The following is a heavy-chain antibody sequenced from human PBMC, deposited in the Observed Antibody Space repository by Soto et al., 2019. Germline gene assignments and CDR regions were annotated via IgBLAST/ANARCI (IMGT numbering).Heavy chain of an antibody. CDR1: GFTFTSSA. V-gene: IGHV1-58*01. CDR2: IVVGSGNT. D-gene: IGHD6-19*01. CDR3: AAVPGIAVAGPIDY. Sequence: ASVKVSCKASGFTFTSSAVQWVRQARGQRLEWIGWIVVGSGNTNYAQKFQERVTITRDMSTSTAYMELSSLRSEDTAVYYCAAVPGIAVAGPIDYWGQGTLVTVS. J-gene: IGHJ4*02.